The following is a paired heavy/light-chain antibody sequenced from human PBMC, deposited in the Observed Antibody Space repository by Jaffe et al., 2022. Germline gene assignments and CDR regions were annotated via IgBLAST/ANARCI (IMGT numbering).Light chain of an antibody. V-gene: IGLV1-51*01. CDR1: SSNIGNNY. CDR2: DNN. CDR3: GTWDSSRKVV. Sequence: QSVLTQPPSVSAAPGQKVTISCSGSSSNIGNNYVSWYQQLPGTAPKLLIYDNNKRPSGIPDRFSGSKSGTSATLGITGLQTGDEADYYCGTWDSSRKVVFGGGTKLTVL. J-gene: IGLJ2*01.
Heavy chain of an antibody. CDR1: GFSLSTSGMC. Sequence: QVTLRESGPALVKPTQTLTLTCTFSGFSLSTSGMCVSWIRQPPGKALEWLALIDWDDDKYYSTSLKTRLTISKDTSKNQVVLTMTNMDPVDTATYYCARTQSSSSIQNYYYYYMDVWGKGTTVTVSS. CDR3: ARTQSSSSIQNYYYYYMDV. J-gene: IGHJ6*03. D-gene: IGHD6-6*01. CDR2: IDWDDDK. V-gene: IGHV2-70*01.